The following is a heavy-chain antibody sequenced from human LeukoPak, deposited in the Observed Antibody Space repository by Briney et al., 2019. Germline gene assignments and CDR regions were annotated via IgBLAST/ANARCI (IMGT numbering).Heavy chain of an antibody. J-gene: IGHJ4*02. CDR3: AGDGSTVTTVFDY. V-gene: IGHV3-30*03. CDR2: ISYDGSKK. D-gene: IGHD4-17*01. CDR1: GFTFSSYG. Sequence: PGGSLRLSCAASGFTFSSYGMHWVRQAPGKGLEWVAVISYDGSKKFYADSVKGRFTISRDNSKNTLYLQMNSLRAEDTAVYYCAGDGSTVTTVFDYWGQGTLVTVSS.